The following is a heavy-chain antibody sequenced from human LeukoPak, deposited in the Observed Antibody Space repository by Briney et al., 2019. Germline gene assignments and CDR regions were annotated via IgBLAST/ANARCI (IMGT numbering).Heavy chain of an antibody. Sequence: GGSLRLSCAASGFTFSSYSMHWVRQAPGKGLEWVSSISGSSSYIYYADSVKGRFTISRHNAKNSLYLQMNSLRAEDTAVYYCARDLEEYCSGGSCSLFDYWGQGTLVTVSS. J-gene: IGHJ4*02. CDR1: GFTFSSYS. CDR3: ARDLEEYCSGGSCSLFDY. CDR2: ISGSSSYI. V-gene: IGHV3-21*01. D-gene: IGHD2-15*01.